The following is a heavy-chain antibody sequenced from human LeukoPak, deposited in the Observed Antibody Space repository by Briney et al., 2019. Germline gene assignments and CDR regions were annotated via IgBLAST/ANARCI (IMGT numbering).Heavy chain of an antibody. CDR3: AREVVRGLIDY. Sequence: GGSLRLSCAASGFTVSSNYMSWVRQAPGKGLEWVSVIYSGGSTYYADSVKGRFTISRDNSKNTLYLQMNSLRAEDTAVYYCAREVVRGLIDYWGQGTLVTVSS. J-gene: IGHJ4*02. D-gene: IGHD3-10*01. CDR2: IYSGGST. V-gene: IGHV3-53*01. CDR1: GFTVSSNY.